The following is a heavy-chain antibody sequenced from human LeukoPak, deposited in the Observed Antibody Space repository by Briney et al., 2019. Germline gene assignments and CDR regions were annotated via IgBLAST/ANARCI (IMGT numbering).Heavy chain of an antibody. CDR2: INSDGSST. J-gene: IGHJ4*02. CDR1: GFTFSSYW. V-gene: IGHV3-74*01. D-gene: IGHD2-2*02. Sequence: GGSLRLSCAASGFTFSSYWMRWVRQAPGKGLVSVLRINSDGSSTSYADSVKGRFTISIDNDKNTLYLQMNNQRAEDTAVYYCARGNPVVVVPAAIFLGGHWGQGTLVTVSS. CDR3: ARGNPVVVVPAAIFLGGH.